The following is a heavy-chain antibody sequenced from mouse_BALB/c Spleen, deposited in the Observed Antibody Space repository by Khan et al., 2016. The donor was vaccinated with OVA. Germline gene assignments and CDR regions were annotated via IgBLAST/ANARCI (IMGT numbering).Heavy chain of an antibody. J-gene: IGHJ2*01. Sequence: VELVESGGGLVQPGGSRGLSCEGSGFTFSGFWMSWVRQTPGKTLEWIGDINADGSAINYAPSMKDRFTIFRDNGKNILYLQMINVRSEDTATYFCLRYGGYYFDYWGQGTTLTVSS. CDR3: LRYGGYYFDY. CDR1: GFTFSGFW. V-gene: IGHV11-2*02. CDR2: INADGSAI.